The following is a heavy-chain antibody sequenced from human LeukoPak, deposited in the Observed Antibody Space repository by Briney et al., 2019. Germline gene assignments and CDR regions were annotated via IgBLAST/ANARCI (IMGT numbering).Heavy chain of an antibody. CDR3: ARDRLYQLPPKYYYYGMDV. CDR1: GFTFSSYA. V-gene: IGHV3-30-3*01. J-gene: IGHJ6*02. D-gene: IGHD2-2*01. CDR2: ISYDGSNK. Sequence: GGSLRLSCAASGFTFSSYAMPWVRQAPGKGLEWVAVISYDGSNKYYADSVKGRFTISRDNSKNTLYLQMNSLRAEDTAVYYCARDRLYQLPPKYYYYGMDVWGQGTTVTVPS.